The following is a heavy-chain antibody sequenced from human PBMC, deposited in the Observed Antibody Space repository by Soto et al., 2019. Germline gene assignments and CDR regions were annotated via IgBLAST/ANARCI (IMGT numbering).Heavy chain of an antibody. CDR1: GGSFSDYY. Sequence: PSETLSLTCAVNGGSFSDYYWSWVRQPPGKGLEWIGEISHSGSTSYNPSLKSRVTISSDTSKNQFSLKLSSVSAADTAMYYCARGLQRRFGGYKGLGYHGMDVWGQGTTVTVSS. J-gene: IGHJ6*02. D-gene: IGHD5-12*01. V-gene: IGHV4-34*01. CDR3: ARGLQRRFGGYKGLGYHGMDV. CDR2: ISHSGST.